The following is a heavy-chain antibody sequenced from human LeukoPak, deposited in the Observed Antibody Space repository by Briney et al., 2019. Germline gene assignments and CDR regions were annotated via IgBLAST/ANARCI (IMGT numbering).Heavy chain of an antibody. CDR2: INHSGST. Sequence: SETLSLTCAVYGGSFSGYYWSWIRRPPGKGLEWIGEINHSGSTNYNPSLKSRVTISVDTSKNQFSLKLTSVTAADTAVYYCARAQQQLVPPDYYYSGMDVWGQGTTVTVSS. D-gene: IGHD6-13*01. J-gene: IGHJ6*02. V-gene: IGHV4-34*01. CDR1: GGSFSGYY. CDR3: ARAQQQLVPPDYYYSGMDV.